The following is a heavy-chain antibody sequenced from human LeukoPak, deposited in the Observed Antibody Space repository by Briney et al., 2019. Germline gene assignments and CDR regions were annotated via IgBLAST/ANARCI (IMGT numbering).Heavy chain of an antibody. CDR2: ISDSGGTT. D-gene: IGHD3-10*01. J-gene: IGHJ4*02. Sequence: GGSLRLSCAVSGFTFSSFAMRWVRQAPGKGLRWVSVISDSGGTTFYADSVKGRFTISRDNSKNTLYLQMSSLRAEDTAVYYCAKEASGYGYYFDYWGQGTLVTVSS. CDR3: AKEASGYGYYFDY. V-gene: IGHV3-23*01. CDR1: GFTFSSFA.